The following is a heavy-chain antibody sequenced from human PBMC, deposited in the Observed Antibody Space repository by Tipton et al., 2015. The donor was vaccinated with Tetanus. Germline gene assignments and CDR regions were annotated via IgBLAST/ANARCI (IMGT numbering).Heavy chain of an antibody. CDR1: GFSFSLHS. V-gene: IGHV3-7*03. Sequence: SLRLSCAASGFSFSLHSMNWVRQAPGKGLEWVANIKQDGNEKYHVDSVKGRFTISRDNGKNLLYLQMNSLRVEDTAVYYCARDPHTIRTGNHRGFDYWGQGTKVTVSS. J-gene: IGHJ4*02. CDR3: ARDPHTIRTGNHRGFDY. D-gene: IGHD3-10*01. CDR2: IKQDGNEK.